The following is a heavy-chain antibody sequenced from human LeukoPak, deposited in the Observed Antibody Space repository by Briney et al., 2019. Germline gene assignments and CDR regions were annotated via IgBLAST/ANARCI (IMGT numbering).Heavy chain of an antibody. Sequence: GGSLRLSCAASGFTFSSYSMNWVRQAPGKGLEWVSFISSGSSYMYYADSVKGRFTISRDNAKSSLYLQMNSLRVEDTAVYYCARGDYYGLDVWGQGTTVTVSS. V-gene: IGHV3-21*01. CDR3: ARGDYYGLDV. CDR1: GFTFSSYS. CDR2: ISSGSSYM. J-gene: IGHJ6*02.